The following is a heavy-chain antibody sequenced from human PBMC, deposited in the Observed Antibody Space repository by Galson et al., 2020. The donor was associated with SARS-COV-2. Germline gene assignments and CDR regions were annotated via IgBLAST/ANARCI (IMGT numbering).Heavy chain of an antibody. CDR2: IKPKSGGT. D-gene: IGHD3-22*01. J-gene: IGHJ4*02. Sequence: ASVKVSCQTSGYTFADYFIHWVRQGPGQALEWMGWIKPKSGGTFYAAKFQGRVTMTRDAAINTVYLDLRRLRSDDTAVYYCARAAGTRDFYDGSGYLDSWGQGTLVTVSS. CDR3: ARAAGTRDFYDGSGYLDS. V-gene: IGHV1-2*02. CDR1: GYTFADYF.